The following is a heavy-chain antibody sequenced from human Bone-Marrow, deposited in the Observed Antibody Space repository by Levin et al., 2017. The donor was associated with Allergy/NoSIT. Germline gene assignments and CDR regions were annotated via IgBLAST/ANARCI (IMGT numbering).Heavy chain of an antibody. CDR1: GFTVSGTY. J-gene: IGHJ4*02. CDR3: ARIYYDSSGYPFDY. CDR2: VYNGASA. V-gene: IGHV3-53*01. D-gene: IGHD3-22*01. Sequence: GGSLRLSCAASGFTVSGTYMSWVRQAPGKGLEWVAVVYNGASAYYADSVKGRFTVSRDNSKNTLNLQLNSLRAEDTAVYYCARIYYDSSGYPFDYWGQGTLVTVSS.